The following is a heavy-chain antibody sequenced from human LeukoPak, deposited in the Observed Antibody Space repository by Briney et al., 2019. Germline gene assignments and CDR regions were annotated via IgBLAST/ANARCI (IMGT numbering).Heavy chain of an antibody. CDR1: GFTFSSYA. V-gene: IGHV3-74*01. CDR2: INSDGSST. Sequence: GGSLRLSCAASGFTFSSYAMSWVRQASGKGLEWVSRINSDGSSTSYADSVKGRFTISRDNAKNTLYLQMNSLRAEDTAVYYCARDTPGDYWGQGTLVTVSS. J-gene: IGHJ4*02. CDR3: ARDTPGDY.